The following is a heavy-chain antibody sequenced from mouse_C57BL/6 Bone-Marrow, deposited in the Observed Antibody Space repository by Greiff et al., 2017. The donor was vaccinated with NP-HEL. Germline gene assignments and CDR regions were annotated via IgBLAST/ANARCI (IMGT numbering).Heavy chain of an antibody. J-gene: IGHJ4*01. CDR1: GFTFSSYG. Sequence: EVQLVESGGDLVKPGGSLKLSCAASGFTFSSYGMSWVRQTPDKRLEWVATISSGGSYTNYPDSVKGRFTISRDNAKNTLYLHMSSLKSEDTAMYYCARRGSYYYGSSSYYYAMDYWGQGTSVTVSS. CDR3: ARRGSYYYGSSSYYYAMDY. V-gene: IGHV5-6*01. CDR2: ISSGGSYT. D-gene: IGHD1-1*01.